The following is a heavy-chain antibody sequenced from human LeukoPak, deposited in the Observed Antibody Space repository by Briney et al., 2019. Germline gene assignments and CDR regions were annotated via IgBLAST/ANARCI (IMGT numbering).Heavy chain of an antibody. CDR2: ISYDGSNK. D-gene: IGHD3-22*01. Sequence: GGSLRLSCSASGFTVSTNYMSWVRQAPGKGLEWVAVISYDGSNKYYADSVKGRFTISRDNSKNTLYPQMNSLRAEDTAVYYCARELSYYDSSGYYHLDAFDVWGQGTMVTVSS. V-gene: IGHV3-30-3*01. CDR1: GFTVSTNY. CDR3: ARELSYYDSSGYYHLDAFDV. J-gene: IGHJ3*01.